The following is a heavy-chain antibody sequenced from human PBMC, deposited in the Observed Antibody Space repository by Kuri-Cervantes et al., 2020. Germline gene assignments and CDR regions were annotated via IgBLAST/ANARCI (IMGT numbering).Heavy chain of an antibody. J-gene: IGHJ6*02. D-gene: IGHD3-10*01. CDR1: GYTLTELS. V-gene: IGHV1-24*01. Sequence: ASVKVSCKVSGYTLTELSMHWVRQAPGKGLEWMGGFDPEDGETIYAQKFQGRVTMTEDTSTDTAYMELSSLRSEDTAVYYYATPSMVRGVMEYYYYGMDVWGQGTTVTVSS. CDR3: ATPSMVRGVMEYYYYGMDV. CDR2: FDPEDGET.